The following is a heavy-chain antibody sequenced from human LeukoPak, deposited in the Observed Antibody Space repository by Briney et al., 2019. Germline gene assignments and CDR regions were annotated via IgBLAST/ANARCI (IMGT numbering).Heavy chain of an antibody. CDR3: TRGGGSGWYGFDY. J-gene: IGHJ4*02. CDR2: ISRRGYGATT. CDR1: GFTFGDYD. V-gene: IGHV3-49*04. Sequence: GGSLRLSCIGSGFTFGDYDMSWVRQAPGKGLEWVAFISRRGYGATTEYAASVKGRFTISRDDSIVYLQTTSLKTEDTALYYCTRGGGSGWYGFDYWGQGTLVTVSS. D-gene: IGHD6-19*01.